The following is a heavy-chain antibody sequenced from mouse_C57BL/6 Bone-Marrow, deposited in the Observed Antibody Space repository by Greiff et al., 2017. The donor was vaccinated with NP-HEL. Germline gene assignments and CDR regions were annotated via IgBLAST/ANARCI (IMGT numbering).Heavy chain of an antibody. CDR2: IYPGDGDT. CDR3: ARRGGYYDYSWFAY. J-gene: IGHJ3*01. V-gene: IGHV1-82*01. CDR1: GYAFSSSW. Sequence: QVQLQQSGPELVKPGASVKISCKASGYAFSSSWMNWVKQRPGKGLEWIGRIYPGDGDTNYNGKFKGKATLTADKSSSTAYMQLSSLTSEDSAVYFCARRGGYYDYSWFAYWGQGTLVTVSA. D-gene: IGHD2-4*01.